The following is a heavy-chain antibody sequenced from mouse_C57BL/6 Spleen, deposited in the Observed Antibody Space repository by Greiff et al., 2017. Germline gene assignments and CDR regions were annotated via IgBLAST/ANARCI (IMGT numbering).Heavy chain of an antibody. CDR1: GFTFSDYY. V-gene: IGHV5-12*01. J-gene: IGHJ4*01. D-gene: IGHD1-1*01. Sequence: EVMLVESGGGLVQPGGSLKLSCAASGFTFSDYYMYWVRQTPEKRLEWVAYISNGGGSTYYPDTVKGRFTISRDNAKNTLYLQMSRLKSEDTAMYYCARPTTPWGQGTSVTVSS. CDR3: ARPTTP. CDR2: ISNGGGST.